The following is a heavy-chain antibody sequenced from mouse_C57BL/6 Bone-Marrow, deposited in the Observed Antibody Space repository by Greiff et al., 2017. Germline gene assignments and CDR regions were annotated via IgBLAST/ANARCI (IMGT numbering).Heavy chain of an antibody. J-gene: IGHJ2*01. D-gene: IGHD2-10*01. Sequence: QVQLQQPGAELVKPGASVKMSCKASGYTFTSYWITWVKQRPGQGLEWIGDIYPGSGSTNYNEKFKGKATLTVDTSSSTAYMQLSSLTSEDSAVYDCAREGAYYGNMDFGGRGTALTVSA. CDR1: GYTFTSYW. CDR2: IYPGSGST. V-gene: IGHV1-55*01. CDR3: AREGAYYGNMDF.